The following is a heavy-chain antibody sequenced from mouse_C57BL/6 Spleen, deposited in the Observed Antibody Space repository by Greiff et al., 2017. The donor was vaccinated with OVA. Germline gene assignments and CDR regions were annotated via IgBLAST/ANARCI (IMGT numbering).Heavy chain of an antibody. D-gene: IGHD1-1*01. J-gene: IGHJ4*01. CDR3: ARDRSYYAYYAMDY. V-gene: IGHV5-16*01. CDR1: GFTFSDYY. CDR2: INYDGSST. Sequence: EVKLVESEGGLVQPGSSMKLSCTASGFTFSDYYMAWVRQVPEKGLEWVANINYDGSSTYYLDSLKSRFIISRANAKNILYLQMSSLKSEDTATYYCARDRSYYAYYAMDYWGQGTSVTVSS.